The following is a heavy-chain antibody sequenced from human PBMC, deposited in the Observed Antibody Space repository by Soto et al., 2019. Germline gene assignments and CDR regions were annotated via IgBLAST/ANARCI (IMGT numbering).Heavy chain of an antibody. Sequence: EVQLLESGGGLVQPGGSLRLSCAASGFTFSTYDMSWVRQAPGKGLEWVSTLGGSGDTTYYADSVKGRFTISRDISTNTLFLKMNSLRADDTAVYYCATGGWCDDWGQGTLVTVSS. J-gene: IGHJ4*02. CDR2: LGGSGDTT. V-gene: IGHV3-23*01. CDR3: ATGGWCDD. CDR1: GFTFSTYD. D-gene: IGHD6-19*01.